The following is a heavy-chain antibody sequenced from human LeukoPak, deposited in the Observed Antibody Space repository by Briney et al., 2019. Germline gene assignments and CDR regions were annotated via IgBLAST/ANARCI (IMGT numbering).Heavy chain of an antibody. CDR1: GGSISSYY. CDR3: ARVHVLWLGVGTLAGWFDP. Sequence: PSETLSLTCTVSGGSISSYYWSWIRQPPGKGLEWIGYIYYSGSTNYNPSLKSRVTISVDTSKNQFSLKLSSVTAADTAVYYCARVHVLWLGVGTLAGWFDPWGQGTLVTVSS. CDR2: IYYSGST. J-gene: IGHJ5*02. D-gene: IGHD3-10*01. V-gene: IGHV4-59*08.